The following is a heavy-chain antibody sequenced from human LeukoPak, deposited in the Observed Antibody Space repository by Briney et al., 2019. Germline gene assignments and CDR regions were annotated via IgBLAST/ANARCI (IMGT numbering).Heavy chain of an antibody. V-gene: IGHV4-31*03. CDR3: ARGLGVVVAATRGLDY. D-gene: IGHD2-15*01. CDR1: GGSISSGGYY. CDR2: IYYSGST. Sequence: SETLSLTCTVSGGSISSGGYYWSWIRQHPGKGLEWIGYIYYSGSTYYNPSLKSRVTISVDTSKNQFSLKLSSVTAADTAVYYCARGLGVVVAATRGLDYWGQGTLVTVSS. J-gene: IGHJ4*02.